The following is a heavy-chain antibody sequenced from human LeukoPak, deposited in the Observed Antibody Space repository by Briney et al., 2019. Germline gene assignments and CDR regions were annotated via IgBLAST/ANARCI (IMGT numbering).Heavy chain of an antibody. J-gene: IGHJ4*02. V-gene: IGHV4-30-2*01. CDR1: GGSISSGGYS. Sequence: PSQTLSLTCAVSGGSISSGGYSWSWIRQPPGKGLEWIGYIYHSGSTYYNPSLKSRVTISVDRSKNQFSLKLSSVTAADTAVYYCARAVYPNYYDSSYYFDYWGQGTLVTVSS. CDR2: IYHSGST. CDR3: ARAVYPNYYDSSYYFDY. D-gene: IGHD3-22*01.